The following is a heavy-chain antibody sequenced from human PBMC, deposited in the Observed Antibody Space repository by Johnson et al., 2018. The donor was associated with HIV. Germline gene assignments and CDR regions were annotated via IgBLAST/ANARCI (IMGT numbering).Heavy chain of an antibody. CDR1: GFSFRNAW. Sequence: VQVLESGGGLVKPGGSLRLSCAASGFSFRNAWMSWVRQAPGKGLEWVAFIRYDGSNKYYADSVKGRFTISRDNSKNTLYLQMNSLRAEDTAVYYCAKCIWGSSLIDVFDIWGQGTTVIVSS. CDR3: AKCIWGSSLIDVFDI. V-gene: IGHV3-30*02. CDR2: IRYDGSNK. J-gene: IGHJ3*02. D-gene: IGHD3-16*01.